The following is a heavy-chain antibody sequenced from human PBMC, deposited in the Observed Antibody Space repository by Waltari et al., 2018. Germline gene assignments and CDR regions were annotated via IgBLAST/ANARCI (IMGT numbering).Heavy chain of an antibody. J-gene: IGHJ3*02. CDR2: VIPSLGTA. CDR1: GGTFSSYA. D-gene: IGHD6-6*01. V-gene: IGHV1-69*13. Sequence: QVQLVQSGAEVKKPGSSVKVSCKASGGTFSSYAISWVRPAPGQGLEWMVGVIPSLGTANYAQKFQGRVTLTADESTSTAYMELSSLRSEDTAVYYCAITVSSSSVDAFDIWGQGTMVTVSS. CDR3: AITVSSSSVDAFDI.